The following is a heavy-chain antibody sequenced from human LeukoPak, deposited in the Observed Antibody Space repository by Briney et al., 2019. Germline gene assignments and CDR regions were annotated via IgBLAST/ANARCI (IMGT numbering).Heavy chain of an antibody. V-gene: IGHV3-23*01. Sequence: GGSLRLSCAASGFTFSNSGMNWVRQAPGKGLEWVSTISGSGDSTYYAASVKGRFPSSRDNSKNTLYLQMTSRRAEDAAVYYCARRYMATSAEDFDYWGQGTLVTVSS. CDR3: ARRYMATSAEDFDY. D-gene: IGHD5-24*01. CDR2: ISGSGDST. J-gene: IGHJ4*02. CDR1: GFTFSNSG.